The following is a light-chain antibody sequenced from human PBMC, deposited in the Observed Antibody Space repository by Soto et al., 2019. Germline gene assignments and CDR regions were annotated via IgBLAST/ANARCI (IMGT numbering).Light chain of an antibody. J-gene: IGKJ3*01. CDR2: AAS. Sequence: AIQMTQAPSSLSASLGERVTITCRASQVIRNDLDWFQQKPGKDPKLLIYAASNLQSGVPARFSGSGSGTDFTLTISSLQPEDFATYYCLQKYFYPFTFGPGTKVDIK. V-gene: IGKV1-6*01. CDR3: LQKYFYPFT. CDR1: QVIRND.